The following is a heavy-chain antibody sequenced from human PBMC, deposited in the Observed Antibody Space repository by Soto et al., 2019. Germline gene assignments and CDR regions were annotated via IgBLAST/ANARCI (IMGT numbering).Heavy chain of an antibody. CDR3: ASHAGGGWFFDY. D-gene: IGHD6-19*01. CDR1: RGSISSYY. CDR2: IFYSGST. J-gene: IGHJ4*02. V-gene: IGHV4-59*08. Sequence: PSETLSLTCTVSRGSISSYYWSWIRQPPGKRLEWIGYIFYSGSTNYNPSLKSRVTISVHTSKNQFSLKLSSVTAAGTAVYYCASHAGGGWFFDYWGQGTQVTVSS.